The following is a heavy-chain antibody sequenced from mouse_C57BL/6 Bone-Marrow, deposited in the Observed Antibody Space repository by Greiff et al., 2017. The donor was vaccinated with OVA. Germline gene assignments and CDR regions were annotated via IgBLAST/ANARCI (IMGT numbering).Heavy chain of an antibody. Sequence: EVQLQQSGPVLVKPGASVKMSCKASGYTFTDYYMNWVKQSHGKSLEWIGVINPYNGGTSYNQKFKGKATLTVDKSSSTAYMELNSLTAEYSAVYYCAREDYCGSSYGFAYWGQGTLVTVSA. D-gene: IGHD1-1*01. J-gene: IGHJ3*01. CDR1: GYTFTDYY. CDR2: INPYNGGT. CDR3: AREDYCGSSYGFAY. V-gene: IGHV1-19*01.